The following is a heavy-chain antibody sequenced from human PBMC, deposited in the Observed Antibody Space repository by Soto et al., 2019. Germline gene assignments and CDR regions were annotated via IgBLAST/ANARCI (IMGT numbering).Heavy chain of an antibody. D-gene: IGHD2-15*01. CDR3: ARALLVVAAPYYYYGMDV. V-gene: IGHV3-30-3*01. CDR1: GFTFSSYA. Sequence: PRLSCAASGFTFSSYAMHWVRQAPGKGLEWVAVISYDGSNKYYADSVKGRFTISRDNSKNTLYLQMNSLRAEDTAVYYCARALLVVAAPYYYYGMDVWGQGTTVTVSS. J-gene: IGHJ6*02. CDR2: ISYDGSNK.